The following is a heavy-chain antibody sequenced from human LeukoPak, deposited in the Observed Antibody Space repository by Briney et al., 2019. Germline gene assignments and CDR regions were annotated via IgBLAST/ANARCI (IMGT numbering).Heavy chain of an antibody. CDR1: GLTFSSSA. Sequence: PGGSLRLSCAASGLTFSSSAMSWVRQAPGNGLEWVSAISGRGGRTYYADSVKGRFTISRDNSKNTLYLQMNSLRAEDTAVYYCAKDLDSSGWLDDGGEGTLVTVSS. CDR2: ISGRGGRT. D-gene: IGHD6-19*01. J-gene: IGHJ4*01. V-gene: IGHV3-23*01. CDR3: AKDLDSSGWLDD.